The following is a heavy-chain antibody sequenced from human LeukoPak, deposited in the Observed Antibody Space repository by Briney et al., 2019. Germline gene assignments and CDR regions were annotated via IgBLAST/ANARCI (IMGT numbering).Heavy chain of an antibody. Sequence: GGSLRLSCAASGFTFGSYWMHWVRQAPGKGLVWVSRINSDGSSTSYADSVKGRFTISRDNAKNTVYLQMNSLRAEDTAVYYCARRSGITAGGTFPYYYYGMDVWGQGTTVTVSS. CDR1: GFTFGSYW. J-gene: IGHJ6*02. CDR3: ARRSGITAGGTFPYYYYGMDV. D-gene: IGHD6-13*01. CDR2: INSDGSST. V-gene: IGHV3-74*01.